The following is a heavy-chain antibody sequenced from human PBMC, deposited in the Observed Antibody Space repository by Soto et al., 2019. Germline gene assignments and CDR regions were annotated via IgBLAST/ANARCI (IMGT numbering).Heavy chain of an antibody. CDR1: GFTFSSYA. J-gene: IGHJ6*02. Sequence: EVQLLESGGGLVQPGGSLRLSCAASGFTFSSYAMSWVRQAPGKGLEWVSAISGSGGSTYYADSVKGRFTISRDNSKNKQYLQTNSLRDDDTAVCYLAKGRCRDYYYCGMDLWGQGTTVTLFS. CDR2: ISGSGGST. V-gene: IGHV3-23*01. CDR3: AKGRCRDYYYCGMDL.